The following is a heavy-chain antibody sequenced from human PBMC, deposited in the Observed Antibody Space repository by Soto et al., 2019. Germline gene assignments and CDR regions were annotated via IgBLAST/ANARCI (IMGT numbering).Heavy chain of an antibody. Sequence: HPGGSLRLSCAASGFTFTNYEMNWVRQAPGKGLEWISYISSSGKTISYADSVKGRFTISRDNAKNSLYLQMNSLRAEDTAVYYCARDPEKYSDSDLGIDYWGQGTLVTVSS. D-gene: IGHD5-12*01. CDR3: ARDPEKYSDSDLGIDY. CDR2: ISSSGKTI. CDR1: GFTFTNYE. J-gene: IGHJ4*02. V-gene: IGHV3-48*03.